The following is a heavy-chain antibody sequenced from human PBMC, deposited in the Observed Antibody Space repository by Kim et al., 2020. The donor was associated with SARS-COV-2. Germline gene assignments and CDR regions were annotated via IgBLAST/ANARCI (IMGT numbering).Heavy chain of an antibody. CDR3: ARGRITKIGGPDYKFYAMDV. CDR1: GFILSEYH. J-gene: IGHJ6*02. CDR2: FYPHSGGT. D-gene: IGHD3-10*01. Sequence: ASVKVSCKASGFILSEYHLHWVRQAPGQGLEWMGRFYPHSGGTTYAQKFQGRVTVSTDSPINTVYMEVSRLRSDDTAVYYCARGRITKIGGPDYKFYAMDVWGQGTTVTVSS. V-gene: IGHV1-2*06.